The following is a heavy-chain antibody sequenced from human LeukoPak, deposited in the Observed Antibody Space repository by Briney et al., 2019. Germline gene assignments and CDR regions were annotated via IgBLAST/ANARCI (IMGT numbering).Heavy chain of an antibody. CDR2: FYYSGST. D-gene: IGHD5-12*01. J-gene: IGHJ4*02. CDR3: VRLVGGDIDY. CDR1: GGSISSSSYY. V-gene: IGHV4-39*01. Sequence: PSETLSLTCTVSGGSISSSSYYWGWIRQPPGRGLEWIGSFYYSGSTYYNPSLKSRVTISVDTSKNQFSLQLNSVTPEDTAVYYCVRLVGGDIDYWGQGTLVTVSS.